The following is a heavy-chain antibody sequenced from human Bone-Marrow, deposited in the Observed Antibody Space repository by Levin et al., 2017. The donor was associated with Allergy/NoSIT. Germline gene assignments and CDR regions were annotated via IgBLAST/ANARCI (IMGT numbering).Heavy chain of an antibody. CDR3: ARTVTTKTNWFDP. CDR1: GGSISSNNDY. V-gene: IGHV4-39*01. CDR2: IHYSGNT. Sequence: SSETLSLTCTVSGGSISSNNDYWGWIRQPPGKGLQWIGSIHYSGNTYYNPSLKSRVTISVDTSKNQFSLKVSYVTAADTAVDYCARTVTTKTNWFDPWGQGTLVTVSS. J-gene: IGHJ5*02. D-gene: IGHD4-17*01.